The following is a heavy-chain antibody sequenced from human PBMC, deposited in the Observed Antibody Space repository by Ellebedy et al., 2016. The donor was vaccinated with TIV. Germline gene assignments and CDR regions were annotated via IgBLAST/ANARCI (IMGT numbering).Heavy chain of an antibody. Sequence: SETLSLXXTVSGGSISAYDWSWIRQPPGEGLEWIGYISHSGTTNYNPSLKSRVTISEDTSKNQISLKLNSMTAADTAVYYCAKHRPPGFDHWGQGTLVTVSS. CDR2: ISHSGTT. CDR3: AKHRPPGFDH. CDR1: GGSISAYD. J-gene: IGHJ5*02. V-gene: IGHV4-59*08.